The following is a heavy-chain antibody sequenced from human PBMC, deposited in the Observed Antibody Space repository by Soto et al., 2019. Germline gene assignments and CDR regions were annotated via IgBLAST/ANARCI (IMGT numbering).Heavy chain of an antibody. Sequence: VQLEQSGAEVKKPGSSVKVSCKASGGTFRNSAISWVRQAPGQGLEWMGGIMPIFRTPDYAQKFQGRVTITADESTSTAYMELSGLRSADTAVYYCARDNDRPQLGGNYYYILDVWGHGTTVTVSS. CDR3: ARDNDRPQLGGNYYYILDV. J-gene: IGHJ6*02. V-gene: IGHV1-69*12. CDR2: IMPIFRTP. CDR1: GGTFRNSA. D-gene: IGHD1-1*01.